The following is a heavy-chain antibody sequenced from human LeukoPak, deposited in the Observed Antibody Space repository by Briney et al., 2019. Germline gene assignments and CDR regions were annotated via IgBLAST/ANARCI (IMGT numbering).Heavy chain of an antibody. CDR3: AKDDCGGDCYMSDY. J-gene: IGHJ4*02. D-gene: IGHD2-21*02. CDR2: IKPDGSAE. Sequence: GGSLRLSCATSGFTFSSNWMSWVRHVPGRGLDWVANIKPDGSAEYYAASVKGRFTVSRDNAKNSLYLQMNSLRVEDTAVYYCAKDDCGGDCYMSDYWGQGTLVTVSS. V-gene: IGHV3-7*01. CDR1: GFTFSSNW.